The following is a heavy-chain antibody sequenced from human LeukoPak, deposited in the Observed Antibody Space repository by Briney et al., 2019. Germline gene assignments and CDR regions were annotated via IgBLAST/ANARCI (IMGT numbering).Heavy chain of an antibody. CDR3: AKQISGTVAFDI. CDR1: GGSFSGYY. Sequence: SETLSLSCAVYGGSFSGYYWSWIRQPPGKGLEWIGEINHSGSTNYNPSLKSRVTISVDTSKNQFSLKLSSVTAADTAVYYCAKQISGTVAFDIWGQGTMVTVSS. CDR2: INHSGST. J-gene: IGHJ3*02. D-gene: IGHD6-13*01. V-gene: IGHV4-34*01.